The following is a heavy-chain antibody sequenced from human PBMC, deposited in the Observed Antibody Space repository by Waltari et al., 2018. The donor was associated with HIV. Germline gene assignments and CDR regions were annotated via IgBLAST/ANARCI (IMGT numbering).Heavy chain of an antibody. D-gene: IGHD2-2*01. CDR3: ARDPQYCSSTSCSYYFDY. CDR2: ISYDGSNK. J-gene: IGHJ4*02. V-gene: IGHV3-30-3*01. Sequence: QVQLVEYGGGVVQPGRYLRLSCAACGCTFSSYAMLWVRQAPGKGLGWVAVISYDGSNKYYADSVKGRFTISRDNSKNTLYLQMNSLRAEDTAVYYCARDPQYCSSTSCSYYFDYWGQGTLVTVSS. CDR1: GCTFSSYA.